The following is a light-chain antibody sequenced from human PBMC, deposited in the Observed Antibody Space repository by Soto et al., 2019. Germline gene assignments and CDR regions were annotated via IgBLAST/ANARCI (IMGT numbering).Light chain of an antibody. V-gene: IGKV3-15*01. Sequence: EIVMTQSPATLSVSPGGTVTLSCRASQSISDTIAWYQQKPGQAPRLLIYGASARATGFPARFSGSGSGTGFTLTISSLQSEDFAVYYCQQYNNWPWTFGQGTKVEIK. J-gene: IGKJ1*01. CDR2: GAS. CDR3: QQYNNWPWT. CDR1: QSISDT.